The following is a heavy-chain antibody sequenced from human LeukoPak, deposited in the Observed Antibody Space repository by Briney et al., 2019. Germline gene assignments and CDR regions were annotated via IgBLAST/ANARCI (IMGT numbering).Heavy chain of an antibody. CDR1: GGSISISTYY. Sequence: PSETLSLTCTVSGGSISISTYYWGWVRQPPGKGLEWIGSIYSSGTTYYNPSLKSQFTISLDTSKNQFSLKLSSVTAADTAVYYCARGHDIAVAGTWFDYWGQGTLVTVSS. V-gene: IGHV4-39*07. J-gene: IGHJ4*02. D-gene: IGHD6-19*01. CDR2: IYSSGTT. CDR3: ARGHDIAVAGTWFDY.